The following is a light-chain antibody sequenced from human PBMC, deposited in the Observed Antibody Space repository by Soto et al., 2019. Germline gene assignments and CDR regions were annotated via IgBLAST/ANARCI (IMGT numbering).Light chain of an antibody. CDR3: QQYGSSPPVYT. CDR2: GAS. CDR1: QSVSSNY. V-gene: IGKV3-20*01. Sequence: EIVLTQSPGTLSLSPGERATLSCRASQSVSSNYLAWYQQKPGQAPRLLIYGASSRLTGIPDRFSGSGSGTDLTLTLSSMEPEDFAVYYCQQYGSSPPVYTFGQGTKLEIK. J-gene: IGKJ2*01.